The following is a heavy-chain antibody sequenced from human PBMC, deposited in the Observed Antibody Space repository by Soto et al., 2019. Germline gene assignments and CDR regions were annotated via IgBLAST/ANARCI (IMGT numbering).Heavy chain of an antibody. D-gene: IGHD6-13*01. J-gene: IGHJ4*02. CDR2: IIPILGIA. CDR1: GGTFSSYT. Sequence: QVQLVQSGAEVKKPGSSVKVSCKASGGTFSSYTISWVRQAPGQGLEWMGRIIPILGIANYAQKFQGRVTITADKSTSTAYMELSSLRSEDTAVYYCARDGWESRSWYFDYWGQGTLVTVSS. CDR3: ARDGWESRSWYFDY. V-gene: IGHV1-69*08.